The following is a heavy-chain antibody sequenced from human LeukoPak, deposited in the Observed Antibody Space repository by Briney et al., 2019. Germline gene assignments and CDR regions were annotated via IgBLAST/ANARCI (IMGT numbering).Heavy chain of an antibody. D-gene: IGHD3-22*01. Sequence: PAASVKVSCKASGGTFSSYAISWVRQAPGQGLEWMGRIIPILGIANYAQKFQGRVTITADKSTSTAYMELSSLRSEDTAVYYCARGDSSGYYPLYYYYYGMDVWGQGTTVTVSS. V-gene: IGHV1-69*04. CDR1: GGTFSSYA. CDR2: IIPILGIA. CDR3: ARGDSSGYYPLYYYYYGMDV. J-gene: IGHJ6*02.